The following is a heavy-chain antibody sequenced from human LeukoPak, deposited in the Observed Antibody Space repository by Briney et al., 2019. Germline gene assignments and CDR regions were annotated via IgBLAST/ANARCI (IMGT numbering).Heavy chain of an antibody. CDR2: ISSSSSYI. J-gene: IGHJ4*02. V-gene: IGHV3-21*01. D-gene: IGHD6-25*01. CDR3: ARGGRLLYYFDY. CDR1: GFTFSGYS. Sequence: KPGGSLRLSCAASGFTFSGYSMNWVRQAPGKGLEWVSSISSSSSYIYYADSVKGRFTISRDNAKNSLYLQMNSLRAEDTAVYYCARGGRLLYYFDYWGQGTLVTVSS.